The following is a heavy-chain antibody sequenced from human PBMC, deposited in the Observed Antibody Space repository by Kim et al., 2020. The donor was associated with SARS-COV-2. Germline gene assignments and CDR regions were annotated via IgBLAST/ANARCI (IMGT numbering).Heavy chain of an antibody. Sequence: ASVKVSCKVSGYTLTELSMHWVRQAPGKGLEWMGGFDPEDGETIYAQKFQGRVTMTEDTSTDTAYMELSSLRSEDTAVYYCATRDPVDTAPYYFDYWGQGTLVTVSS. J-gene: IGHJ4*02. CDR1: GYTLTELS. V-gene: IGHV1-24*01. D-gene: IGHD5-18*01. CDR3: ATRDPVDTAPYYFDY. CDR2: FDPEDGET.